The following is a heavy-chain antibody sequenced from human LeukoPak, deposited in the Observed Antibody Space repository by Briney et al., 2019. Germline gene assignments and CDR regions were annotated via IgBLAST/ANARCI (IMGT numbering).Heavy chain of an antibody. Sequence: GGSLRLSCAASGFTFSTYWMHWVRQAPGKGLVWVSRITPDGSSTSHADSVKGRFTISRDNAKNTLYLQMNSLRTEDTAVYYCARGDSTLGDYWGQGALVTASS. CDR1: GFTFSTYW. CDR3: ARGDSTLGDY. J-gene: IGHJ4*02. CDR2: ITPDGSST. V-gene: IGHV3-74*01. D-gene: IGHD2-21*02.